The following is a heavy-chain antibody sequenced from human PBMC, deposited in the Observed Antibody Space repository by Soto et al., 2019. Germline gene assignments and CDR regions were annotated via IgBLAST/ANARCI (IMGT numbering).Heavy chain of an antibody. CDR2: ITSSSSPI. V-gene: IGHV3-48*01. D-gene: IGHD6-13*01. Sequence: EVQLVESGGKLVQPGGSLRLSCAASGFPFSSYSMNWVRQAPGKGLEWVAYITSSSSPIYYADSVKGRFTISRDNAKNSLYLQMNSLRVEDTAVYYCAREAGPRSHWGQGTLVTVSS. J-gene: IGHJ4*02. CDR1: GFPFSSYS. CDR3: AREAGPRSH.